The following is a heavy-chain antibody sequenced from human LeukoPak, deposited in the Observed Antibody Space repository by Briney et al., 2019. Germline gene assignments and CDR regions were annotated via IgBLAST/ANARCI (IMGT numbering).Heavy chain of an antibody. D-gene: IGHD6-13*01. Sequence: GGSLRLSCAASGFTFSSYGMHWVRQAPGKGLEWVAVISYDGSNKYYADSVKGRFTISRDNSKNTLYLQMNSLRAEDTAVYYCVKDIAAAGTYYYYYYGMDVWGQGTTVTVSS. CDR2: ISYDGSNK. J-gene: IGHJ6*02. CDR3: VKDIAAAGTYYYYYYGMDV. CDR1: GFTFSSYG. V-gene: IGHV3-30*18.